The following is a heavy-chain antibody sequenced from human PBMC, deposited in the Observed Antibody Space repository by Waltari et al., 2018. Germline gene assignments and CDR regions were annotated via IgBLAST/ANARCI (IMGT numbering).Heavy chain of an antibody. J-gene: IGHJ4*02. CDR3: VRGRGSSDY. CDR1: GFSFSTCG. V-gene: IGHV3-33*01. Sequence: QVQLVESGGGVVQPGRSLRLSCAASGFSFSTCGRHWFRTAPGKGVGWVAVIWSDGSSIHYADFVKGRLTISRSNIRNTLYLQMNSLRVEDTAMYYCVRGRGSSDYWGQGTLVSVSS. D-gene: IGHD2-2*01. CDR2: IWSDGSSI.